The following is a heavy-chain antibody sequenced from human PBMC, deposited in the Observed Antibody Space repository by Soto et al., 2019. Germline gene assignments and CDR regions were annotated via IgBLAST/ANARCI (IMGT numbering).Heavy chain of an antibody. V-gene: IGHV4-34*01. J-gene: IGHJ3*02. CDR3: ARLGFCSSTDCYVKAFDI. CDR1: GGSFSGYY. D-gene: IGHD2-2*01. Sequence: SETLSLTCAVYGGSFSGYYWTWIRQPPGTGLEWIGEINHSGSTNYNPSLKSRVTISVDTSKNQFSLKLTSVTAADTAVYYCARLGFCSSTDCYVKAFDIWGQGTRVT. CDR2: INHSGST.